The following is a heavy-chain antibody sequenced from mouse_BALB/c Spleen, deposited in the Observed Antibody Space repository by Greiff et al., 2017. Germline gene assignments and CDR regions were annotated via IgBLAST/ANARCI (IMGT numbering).Heavy chain of an antibody. CDR3: TRSPSPFAY. CDR2: IDPETGGT. V-gene: IGHV1-15*01. J-gene: IGHJ3*01. CDR1: GYTFTDYE. Sequence: QLKQSGAELVRPGASVTLSCKASGYTFTDYEMHWVKQTPVHGLEWIGAIDPETGGTAYNQKFKGKATLTADKSSSTAYMELRSLTSEDSAVYYCTRSPSPFAYWGQGTLVTVSA.